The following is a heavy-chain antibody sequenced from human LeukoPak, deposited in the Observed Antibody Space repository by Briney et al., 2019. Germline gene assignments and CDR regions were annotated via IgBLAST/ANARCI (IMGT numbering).Heavy chain of an antibody. J-gene: IGHJ4*02. V-gene: IGHV3-23*01. Sequence: GGSLRLSCAPSGYTFSSHAMSWVRQAPGKGLEWVSGISGNGANTYYADSVKGRFTISRDNSKNTLYLQMNSLRAEDTAVYYCARSTYSSGWRDYWGQGTLLTVSS. CDR2: ISGNGANT. CDR3: ARSTYSSGWRDY. D-gene: IGHD6-19*01. CDR1: GYTFSSHA.